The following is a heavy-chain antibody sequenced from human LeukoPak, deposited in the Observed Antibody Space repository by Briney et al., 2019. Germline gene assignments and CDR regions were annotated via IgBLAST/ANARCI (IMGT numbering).Heavy chain of an antibody. J-gene: IGHJ1*01. CDR1: GFTVSSNY. D-gene: IGHD3-3*01. V-gene: IGHV3-66*02. Sequence: GGSLRLSCAASGFTVSSNYMSWVRQAPGQGLEWVSVIYSGGSTYYADSVKCRFTISRDNSKNTLYLQMNSLRAEATAAYSYERKWPGVGWGQGRLVAVSS. CDR2: IYSGGST. CDR3: ERKWPGVG.